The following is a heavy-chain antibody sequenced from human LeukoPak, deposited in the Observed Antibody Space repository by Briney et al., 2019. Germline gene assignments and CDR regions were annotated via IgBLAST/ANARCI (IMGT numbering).Heavy chain of an antibody. CDR1: GFTFTNAW. D-gene: IGHD3-10*01. V-gene: IGHV3-15*05. Sequence: PGGSLRLSCVDSGFTFTNAWMGWVRQAPGKGLAWIGRIKSKTDGETTNYAEPVRGRFTISRDDSKSAVYLQMNSLKIEDTAVYYCTTDLGTYYHGSQRLIPIDYWGQGTLVTVSS. CDR2: IKSKTDGETT. J-gene: IGHJ4*02. CDR3: TTDLGTYYHGSQRLIPIDY.